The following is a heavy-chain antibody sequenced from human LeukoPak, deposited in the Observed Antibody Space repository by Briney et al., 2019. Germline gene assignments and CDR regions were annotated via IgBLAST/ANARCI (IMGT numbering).Heavy chain of an antibody. V-gene: IGHV3-23*01. CDR3: AKDYYGSPFYYMDV. D-gene: IGHD3-22*01. CDR2: ISSSGGST. Sequence: PGGSLRLSCAASGFIFSNYAMSWVRQAPGKVLEWVSGISSSGGSTYYADSVKGRFTISRDNSQNTLYLQMNSLRAEDTAVYYCAKDYYGSPFYYMDVWGKGTTVTVSS. CDR1: GFIFSNYA. J-gene: IGHJ6*03.